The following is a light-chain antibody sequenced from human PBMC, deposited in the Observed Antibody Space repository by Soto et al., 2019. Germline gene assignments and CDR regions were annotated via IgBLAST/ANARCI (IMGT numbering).Light chain of an antibody. V-gene: IGKV3-15*01. CDR2: GAS. J-gene: IGKJ1*01. Sequence: VMTQSPATLSVSPGERATLSCRASQSISNNLAWYQQKPGQAPRLLIYGASTRATDMSGTFSGRGSGTEFTLTISNLRPEDFAVYYCQQYRQWPRTFGQGTKVDIK. CDR3: QQYRQWPRT. CDR1: QSISNN.